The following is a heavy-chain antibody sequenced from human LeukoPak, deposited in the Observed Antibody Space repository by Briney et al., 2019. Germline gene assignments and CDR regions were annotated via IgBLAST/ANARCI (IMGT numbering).Heavy chain of an antibody. Sequence: ASVKVSCKASGFTFARSAAQWVRQARGQRPEWIGWIVIANGNTNYAQKFQERLTITRDMSTSTAYMELSSLRSEDTAVYYCAAEDDFLTGYYDFDYWGQGTVVTVSS. V-gene: IGHV1-58*01. D-gene: IGHD3-9*01. J-gene: IGHJ4*02. CDR3: AAEDDFLTGYYDFDY. CDR2: IVIANGNT. CDR1: GFTFARSA.